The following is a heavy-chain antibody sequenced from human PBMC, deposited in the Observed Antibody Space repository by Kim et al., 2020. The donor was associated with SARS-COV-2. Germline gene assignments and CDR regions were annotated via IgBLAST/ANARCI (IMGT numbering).Heavy chain of an antibody. Sequence: GGSLRLSCVASGFNFSNHGMHWVRQAPGKGLEWVAVIWYDGSNRYYVDSVKGRFTISRYNSKNSVYLQMNSLRAEDKAVYYCARDIEFNWGQGTLVTVSS. CDR3: ARDIEFN. J-gene: IGHJ4*02. D-gene: IGHD2-15*01. CDR2: IWYDGSNR. CDR1: GFNFSNHG. V-gene: IGHV3-33*08.